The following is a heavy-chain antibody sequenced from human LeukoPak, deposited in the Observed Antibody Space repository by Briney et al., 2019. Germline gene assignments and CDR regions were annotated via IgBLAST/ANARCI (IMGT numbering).Heavy chain of an antibody. D-gene: IGHD5-18*01. J-gene: IGHJ6*03. CDR2: IYYSGST. Sequence: PSETLSLTCTVSRGSISSYYWSWIRQPPGKGLEWIGYIYYSGSTNYNPSLKSRVTISVDTSKNQFSLKLSSVTAADTAVYYCARVIEGGYSYGSYYYYMDVWGKGTTVTISS. CDR3: ARVIEGGYSYGSYYYYMDV. V-gene: IGHV4-59*01. CDR1: RGSISSYY.